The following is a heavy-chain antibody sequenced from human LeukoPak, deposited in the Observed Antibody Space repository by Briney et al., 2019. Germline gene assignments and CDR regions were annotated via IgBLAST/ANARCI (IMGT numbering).Heavy chain of an antibody. CDR2: IYTSGST. Sequence: SETLSLTCTVSGGSISSYYWSWIRQPAGKGLEWIGRIYTSGSTNYNPSLKSRVTMSVDTSKNQFSLKLSSVTAADTAVYYCARDRITMVRGLKWFDPWGQGTLVTVSS. CDR3: ARDRITMVRGLKWFDP. CDR1: GGSISSYY. J-gene: IGHJ5*02. D-gene: IGHD3-10*01. V-gene: IGHV4-4*07.